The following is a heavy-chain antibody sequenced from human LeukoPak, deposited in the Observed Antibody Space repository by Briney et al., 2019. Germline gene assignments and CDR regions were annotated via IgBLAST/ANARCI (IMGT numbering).Heavy chain of an antibody. CDR1: GGSISSYY. CDR3: ARGVMRFDP. J-gene: IGHJ5*02. V-gene: IGHV4-59*01. Sequence: ASETLSLTCTVSGGSISSYYWSWIRQPPGKGLEWIGYIYYSGSTNYNPSLKSRVTISVDTSKNQFSLKLSSVTAADTAVYYCARGVMRFDPWGQGTLVTVSS. CDR2: IYYSGST.